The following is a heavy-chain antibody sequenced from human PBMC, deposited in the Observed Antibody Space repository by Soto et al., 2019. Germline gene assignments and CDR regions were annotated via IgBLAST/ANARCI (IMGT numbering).Heavy chain of an antibody. CDR3: AKDRYLDHDSRGYLFDN. CDR2: ISRYGDFT. D-gene: IGHD3-22*01. J-gene: IGHJ4*02. V-gene: IGHV3-23*01. CDR1: GFTFNIYA. Sequence: EVQLLESGGDLIQPGGSLRLSCAASGFTFNIYAMTWVRQAPGKGLEWVSAISRYGDFTYYADSGEGRFTISRDNSKNTLYLQMNSRRAEDTAVYYCAKDRYLDHDSRGYLFDNWGQGTLVTVSS.